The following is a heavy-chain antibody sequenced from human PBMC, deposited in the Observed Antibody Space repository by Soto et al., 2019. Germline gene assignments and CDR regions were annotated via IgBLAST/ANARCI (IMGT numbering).Heavy chain of an antibody. Sequence: QVQLVQSGAEVKKPGSSVKVSCKASGGTFSSYAISWVRQAPGQGLEWMGGIIPIFGTANYAQKFQGRATITADKSTSTAYMELSSLRSEDTAVYYCARKAPWGGSYLGPFDYWGQGTLVTVSS. J-gene: IGHJ4*02. CDR3: ARKAPWGGSYLGPFDY. D-gene: IGHD1-26*01. V-gene: IGHV1-69*06. CDR2: IIPIFGTA. CDR1: GGTFSSYA.